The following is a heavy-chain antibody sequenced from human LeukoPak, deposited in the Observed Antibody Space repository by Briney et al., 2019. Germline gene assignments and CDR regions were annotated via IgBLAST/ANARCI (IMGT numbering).Heavy chain of an antibody. D-gene: IGHD2-15*01. CDR2: ISYTGST. Sequence: PSETLSLTCTVSGSSINTGFSYWSWIRQSPGKGLEWIGHISYTGSTNYSPSLKSRVTISVDRSKNQFSLKLSSLTAADTAVYYCAREEECRGGSCYSYGWFDPWGQGTLVIVSS. CDR3: AREEECRGGSCYSYGWFDP. CDR1: GSSINTGFSY. J-gene: IGHJ5*02. V-gene: IGHV4-61*01.